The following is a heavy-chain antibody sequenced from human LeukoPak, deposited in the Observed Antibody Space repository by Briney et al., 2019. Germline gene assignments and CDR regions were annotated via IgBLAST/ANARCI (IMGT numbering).Heavy chain of an antibody. Sequence: SVKVSCKASGGTFSSYAISWVRQAPGQGLEWMGGIIPIFGTANHAQKFQGRVTITADESTSTAYMELSSLRSEDTAAYYCARRRSNPIVVYDYWGQGTLVTVSS. CDR1: GGTFSSYA. D-gene: IGHD1-26*01. J-gene: IGHJ4*02. CDR3: ARRRSNPIVVYDY. V-gene: IGHV1-69*01. CDR2: IIPIFGTA.